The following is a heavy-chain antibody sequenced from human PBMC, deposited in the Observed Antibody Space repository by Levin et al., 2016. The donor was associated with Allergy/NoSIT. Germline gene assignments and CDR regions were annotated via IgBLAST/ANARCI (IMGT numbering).Heavy chain of an antibody. CDR3: ARQSRVGATAYYVFDV. J-gene: IGHJ3*01. D-gene: IGHD1-26*01. V-gene: IGHV1-69*08. CDR2: IIPILATA. Sequence: WVRQAPGQGLEWMGQIIPILATADYAQKFQGRVTVAADTSTSTVYMELSSLKSEDAAMYYCARQSRVGATAYYVFDVWGQGTMVTVSS.